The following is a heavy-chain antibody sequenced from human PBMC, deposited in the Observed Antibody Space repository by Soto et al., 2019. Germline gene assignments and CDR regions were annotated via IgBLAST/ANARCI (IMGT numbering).Heavy chain of an antibody. D-gene: IGHD6-19*01. CDR2: IHLESRKT. Sequence: ASVKVSCKASGDTFSDLDINWVRQAPGQGIEWMGRIHLESRKTSFAQKFQGRLTMTGDTSIDTAYMDLTSLTSEDTAVYYCAITPGWFAGMAVWGEGTPVTVSS. J-gene: IGHJ6*04. CDR1: GDTFSDLD. CDR3: AITPGWFAGMAV. V-gene: IGHV1-8*01.